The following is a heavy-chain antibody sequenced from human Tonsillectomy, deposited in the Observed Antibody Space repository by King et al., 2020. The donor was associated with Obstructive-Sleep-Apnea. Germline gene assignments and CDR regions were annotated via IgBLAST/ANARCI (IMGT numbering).Heavy chain of an antibody. Sequence: QLQESGPGLVKPSETLSLTCNVSGGSISSSSYYWGWIRQPPGKGLEWIGSIYYSGSTYYNPSVKSRVTISVDTSKNQFSLKLSSVTAADTAVYYCARGFQLAVGGTEFDYWGQGTLVTVSS. CDR1: GGSISSSSYY. V-gene: IGHV4-39*07. CDR3: ARGFQLAVGGTEFDY. CDR2: IYYSGST. D-gene: IGHD6-13*01. J-gene: IGHJ4*02.